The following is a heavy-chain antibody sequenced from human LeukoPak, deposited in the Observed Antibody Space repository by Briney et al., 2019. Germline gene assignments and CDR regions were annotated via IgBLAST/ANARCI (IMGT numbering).Heavy chain of an antibody. CDR2: IDWSGGAI. CDR1: APKIGDYG. V-gene: IGHV3-20*04. D-gene: IGHD6-13*01. J-gene: IGHJ4*02. Sequence: GSLRPFCVASAPKIGDYGMSWVRQVPGKGLGWVAGIDWSGGAISYSDSVKGRFTISRDNTKNSLYLQMTSLRVDDTAVYYCARDLSASWYSLAYWGQGTLVTVSS. CDR3: ARDLSASWYSLAY.